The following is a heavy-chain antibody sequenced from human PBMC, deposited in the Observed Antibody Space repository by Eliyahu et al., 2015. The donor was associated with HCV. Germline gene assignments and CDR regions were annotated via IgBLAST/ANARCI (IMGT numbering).Heavy chain of an antibody. CDR3: ARQIFGGGVDY. D-gene: IGHD3-3*01. CDR1: GGSISSYY. V-gene: IGHV4-59*01. J-gene: IGHJ4*02. Sequence: QVQLQESGPGLVKPSETLSLTCTVSGGSISSYYWSWIRQPPGKGLEWIGYIYYSGSTNYNPSLKSRVTISVDTSKNQFSLKLSSVTAADTAVYYCARQIFGGGVDYWGQGTLVTVSS. CDR2: IYYSGST.